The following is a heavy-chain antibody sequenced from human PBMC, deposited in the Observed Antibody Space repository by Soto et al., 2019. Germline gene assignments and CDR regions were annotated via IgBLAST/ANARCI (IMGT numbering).Heavy chain of an antibody. CDR1: GFTFSSYA. CDR2: ISVSGGST. Sequence: EVQLLESGGGLVQPGGSLRLSCAASGFTFSSYAMTWVRQAPGKGLEWVSSISVSGGSTFYADSVRGRFIVSRDNSKNTLYLQLKSLRAEDTAVYHCARPVDTADYFYYGLDVWGQGTTVTVSS. D-gene: IGHD5-18*01. V-gene: IGHV3-23*01. CDR3: ARPVDTADYFYYGLDV. J-gene: IGHJ6*02.